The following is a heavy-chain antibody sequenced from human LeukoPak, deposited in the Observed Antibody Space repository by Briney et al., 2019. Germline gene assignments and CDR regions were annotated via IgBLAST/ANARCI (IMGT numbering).Heavy chain of an antibody. CDR3: ARADSQTTTLFDY. CDR1: GGSFSGYY. J-gene: IGHJ4*02. Sequence: SETLSLTCAVYGGSFSGYYWSWIRQPPGKGLEWIGGINHSGSTNYNPSLKSRVTISVDTSKNQFSLKLSSVTAADTAVYYCARADSQTTTLFDYWGQGTLVTVSS. D-gene: IGHD2/OR15-2a*01. V-gene: IGHV4-34*01. CDR2: INHSGST.